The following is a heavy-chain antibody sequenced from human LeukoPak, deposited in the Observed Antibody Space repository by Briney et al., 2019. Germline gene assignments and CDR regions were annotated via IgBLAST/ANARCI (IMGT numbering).Heavy chain of an antibody. CDR3: ARDRTPDGEQWLVRHFDY. J-gene: IGHJ4*02. D-gene: IGHD6-19*01. V-gene: IGHV6-1*01. CDR2: TYYRSKWCN. CDR1: GDSVSSNSAA. Sequence: KLSQTLSLTCAISGDSVSSNSAAWNWIRQSPSRGLEWLGRTYYRSKWCNDYAVSVKSRITINPDTSKNQFSLQLNSVTPEDTAVYYCARDRTPDGEQWLVRHFDYWGQGTLVTVSS.